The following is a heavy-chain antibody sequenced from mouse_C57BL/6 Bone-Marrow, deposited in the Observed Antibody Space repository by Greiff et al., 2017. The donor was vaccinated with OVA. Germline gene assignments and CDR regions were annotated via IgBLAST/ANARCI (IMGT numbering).Heavy chain of an antibody. CDR2: SRNKANDYTT. J-gene: IGHJ3*01. CDR3: ARDALDYSWFAY. Sequence: EVKVVESGGGLVQSGRSLRLSCATSGFTFSDFYMEWVRQAPGKGLEWIAASRNKANDYTTEYSASVKGRFIVSRDTSQSILYLQMNALRAEDTAIYYCARDALDYSWFAYWGQGTLVTVSA. V-gene: IGHV7-1*01. CDR1: GFTFSDFY. D-gene: IGHD2-4*01.